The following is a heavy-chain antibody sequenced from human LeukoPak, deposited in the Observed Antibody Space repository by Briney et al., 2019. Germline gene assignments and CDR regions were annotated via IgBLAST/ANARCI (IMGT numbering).Heavy chain of an antibody. CDR1: GGSFSGYY. CDR3: ARGLNNRKSGRRFDVFEI. J-gene: IGHJ3*02. CDR2: INHSGST. D-gene: IGHD1-14*01. Sequence: SETLSLTCAVYGGSFSGYYWSWIRQPPGKGLEWIGEINHSGSTNYNPSLKSRVTISADTSKNQFSLRLSSVTAADTAVYYCARGLNNRKSGRRFDVFEIWGQGTMVTVSS. V-gene: IGHV4-34*01.